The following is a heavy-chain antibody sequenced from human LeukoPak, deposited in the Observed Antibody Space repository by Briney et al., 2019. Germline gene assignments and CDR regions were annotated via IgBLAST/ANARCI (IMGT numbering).Heavy chain of an antibody. D-gene: IGHD3-22*01. Sequence: ASVKVSCKASGYTFTSYGISWVRQAPGQGLEWMGWISAYNGNTNYAQKLQGRVTMTTDTSTSTAYMELRSLRSDDTAVYYCARDHPYYYDSSGYYYVQYYFDYWGQGTLVTVSS. J-gene: IGHJ4*02. CDR2: ISAYNGNT. CDR1: GYTFTSYG. CDR3: ARDHPYYYDSSGYYYVQYYFDY. V-gene: IGHV1-18*01.